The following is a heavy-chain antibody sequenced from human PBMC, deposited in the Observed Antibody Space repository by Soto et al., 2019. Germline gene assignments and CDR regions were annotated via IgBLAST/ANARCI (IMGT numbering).Heavy chain of an antibody. CDR2: ISAYNGNT. D-gene: IGHD3-3*01. Sequence: QVQLVQSGAEVKKPGASVKVSCKASGYTFTSYGISWVRQGPGQGLEWMGWISAYNGNTNYAQKLQGRVTMTTDTSTSTAYMELRSLGSDDTAVYYCARGGMSGPNGDYYYMDVWGKGTTVTVSS. V-gene: IGHV1-18*01. CDR3: ARGGMSGPNGDYYYMDV. CDR1: GYTFTSYG. J-gene: IGHJ6*03.